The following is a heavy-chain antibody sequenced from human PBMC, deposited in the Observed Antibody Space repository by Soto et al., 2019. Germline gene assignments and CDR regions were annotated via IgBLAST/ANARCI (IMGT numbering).Heavy chain of an antibody. D-gene: IGHD3-10*01. CDR3: ARDRGPLIYYYGSGSYYNQRYYYYGMDV. Sequence: ASVKVSCKASGYTFTSYGISWVRQAPGQGLEWMGWISAYNGNTNYAQKLQGRVTMTTDTSTSTAYMELRSLRSDDTAVYYCARDRGPLIYYYGSGSYYNQRYYYYGMDVWGQGTTVTVSS. V-gene: IGHV1-18*01. CDR2: ISAYNGNT. J-gene: IGHJ6*02. CDR1: GYTFTSYG.